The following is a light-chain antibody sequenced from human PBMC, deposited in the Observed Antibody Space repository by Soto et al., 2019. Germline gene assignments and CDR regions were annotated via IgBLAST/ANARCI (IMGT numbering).Light chain of an antibody. V-gene: IGLV1-40*01. J-gene: IGLJ1*01. CDR1: SSNIGAGYD. CDR3: QSYDSSLSGYL. Sequence: QPVLTQPPSVSGAPGQRVTISCTGSSSNIGAGYDVHWYQQLPGTAPKLLIYGNSNRPSGVPDRFSGSKSGPSASLALTGLQAEDEAEYYCQSYDSSLSGYLFRTGTKVTVL. CDR2: GNS.